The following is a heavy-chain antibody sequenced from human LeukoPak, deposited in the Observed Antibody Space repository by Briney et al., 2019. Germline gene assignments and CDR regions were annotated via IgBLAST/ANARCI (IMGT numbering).Heavy chain of an antibody. CDR1: GFTFSSYG. CDR3: ARDSSYYDFWSGLDY. J-gene: IGHJ4*02. V-gene: IGHV3-33*01. Sequence: GGSLRLSCAASGFTFSSYGMHWVRQAPGKGLEWVAVIWYDGSNKYYADSVKGRFTTSRDNSKNTLYLQMNSLRAEDTAVYYCARDSSYYDFWSGLDYWGQGTLVTVSS. D-gene: IGHD3-3*01. CDR2: IWYDGSNK.